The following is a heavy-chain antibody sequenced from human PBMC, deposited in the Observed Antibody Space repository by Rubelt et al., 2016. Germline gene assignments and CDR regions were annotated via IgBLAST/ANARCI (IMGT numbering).Heavy chain of an antibody. J-gene: IGHJ4*02. Sequence: QVQLVQSGAEVKKPGASVKVSCKASGYTFTSYYMHWVRQAPGQGLEWLGIINPSGGSTSYAQACQGRATMTRDTSTSTVYMELSSLRSEDTAVYYCARDLDVRGEIDYWGQGTLVTVSS. D-gene: IGHD3-16*01. CDR3: ARDLDVRGEIDY. CDR2: INPSGGST. CDR1: GYTFTSYY. V-gene: IGHV1-46*03.